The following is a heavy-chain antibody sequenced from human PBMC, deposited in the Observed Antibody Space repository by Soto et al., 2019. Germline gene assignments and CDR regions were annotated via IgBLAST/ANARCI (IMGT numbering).Heavy chain of an antibody. J-gene: IGHJ6*02. D-gene: IGHD6-13*01. CDR2: INDDGDST. V-gene: IGHV3-23*01. CDR1: RFVFSNYA. CDR3: AKSISAAVNYALDV. Sequence: PGGSLRLSCAASRFVFSNYAMSWVRQAPEKGLEWVAGINDDGDSTYYADSVKGRFTISRDNSKNTLYLQLNSLGAEDTAIYYCAKSISAAVNYALDVWGQGTTVTVSS.